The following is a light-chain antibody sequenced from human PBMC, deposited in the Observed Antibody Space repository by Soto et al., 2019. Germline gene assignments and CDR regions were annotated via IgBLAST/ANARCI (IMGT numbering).Light chain of an antibody. CDR2: SAS. V-gene: IGKV1-9*01. CDR3: QQLSRYPLT. J-gene: IGKJ4*01. Sequence: DIPLTQSPPVLSASVGDTVTITCRASQALSNYLAWYQQKPGKAPDLLIYSASTLQSGVPSRFSGSGSETEFSLTIRALQPEDFATYYCQQLSRYPLTFGGGTKVDIK. CDR1: QALSNY.